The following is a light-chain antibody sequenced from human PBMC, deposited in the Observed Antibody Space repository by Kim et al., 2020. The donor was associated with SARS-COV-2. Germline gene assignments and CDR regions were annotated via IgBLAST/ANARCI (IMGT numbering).Light chain of an antibody. CDR1: QRIGGS. CDR3: LQRDNWYT. J-gene: IGKJ2*01. CDR2: GAS. V-gene: IGKV3-11*01. Sequence: LSLFPGDRACLSCRASQRIGGSVAWFQQRPGQPPRLLVYGASYRAADVPPRFSGSGSGTDFTLTIGRLEPEDSAIYYCLQRDNWYTFGQGTKLEI.